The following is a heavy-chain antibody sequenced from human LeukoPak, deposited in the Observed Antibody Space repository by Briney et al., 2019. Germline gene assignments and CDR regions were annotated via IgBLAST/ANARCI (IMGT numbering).Heavy chain of an antibody. CDR2: INHSGST. CDR3: ARWGPATYYYGSGSYYLDY. D-gene: IGHD3-10*01. V-gene: IGHV4-34*01. J-gene: IGHJ4*02. CDR1: GGSFSGYY. Sequence: PSETLSLTCAVYGGSFSGYYWSWIRQPPGKGLEWIGEINHSGSTNYNPSLKSRVTISVDTSKNQFSLKLSSVTAADTAVYYCARWGPATYYYGSGSYYLDYWGQGTLVTVSS.